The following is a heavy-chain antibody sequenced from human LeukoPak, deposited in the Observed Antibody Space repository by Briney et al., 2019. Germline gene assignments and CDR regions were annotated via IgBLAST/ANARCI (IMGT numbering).Heavy chain of an antibody. Sequence: GGSLRLSCAASGFTFSSYWMSWVRQAPGKGLEWVANIKQDGSEKYYVDSVKGRFTISRDNGKNSLYLQMDSLRVEDTAIYYCARGFNWAWDYWGQGTLVTVSS. CDR1: GFTFSSYW. J-gene: IGHJ4*02. D-gene: IGHD1-1*01. CDR2: IKQDGSEK. CDR3: ARGFNWAWDY. V-gene: IGHV3-7*01.